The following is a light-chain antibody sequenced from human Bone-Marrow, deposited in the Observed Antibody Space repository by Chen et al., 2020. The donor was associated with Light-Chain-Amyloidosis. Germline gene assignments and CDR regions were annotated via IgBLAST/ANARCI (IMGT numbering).Light chain of an antibody. CDR2: EDN. J-gene: IGLJ3*02. Sequence: FMLPHPHPVPAPPGKTLPIPCTGSSGSIASNYVQWYQQRPGSAPTTVIYEDNQRPSGVPDRFSGSSDSSSNSASLTIYGLKTEDEADYYCQSYDGSNWVFGGGTKLTVL. CDR3: QSYDGSNWV. V-gene: IGLV6-57*02. CDR1: SGSIASNY.